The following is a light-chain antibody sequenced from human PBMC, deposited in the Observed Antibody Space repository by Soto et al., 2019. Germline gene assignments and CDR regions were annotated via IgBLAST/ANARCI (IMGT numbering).Light chain of an antibody. Sequence: DIQMTQSPSTLSASVGDRVTITCRASQSISSWLAWYQQKPGKAPKLLIYDASSLESGVPSRFSGSGSGTEFTLTISSLQPDDFSTYYCKQDYSYPYTFGEGTKLESK. J-gene: IGKJ2*01. CDR2: DAS. CDR1: QSISSW. V-gene: IGKV1-5*01. CDR3: KQDYSYPYT.